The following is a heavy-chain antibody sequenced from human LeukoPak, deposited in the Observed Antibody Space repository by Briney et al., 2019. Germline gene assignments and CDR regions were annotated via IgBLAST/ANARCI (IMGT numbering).Heavy chain of an antibody. CDR1: GFTFDRFA. V-gene: IGHV3-30-3*01. CDR2: ISQDGTNQ. CDR3: ARTYYSSEIDY. D-gene: IGHD3-22*01. Sequence: GGSLRLSCAASGFTFDRFAMHWIRQTPGKGLEWVAFISQDGTNQDYADAVKGRFTISRDNSKNTLYLQMNSLKAEDTAVYYCARTYYSSEIDYWGQGTLVTVSS. J-gene: IGHJ4*02.